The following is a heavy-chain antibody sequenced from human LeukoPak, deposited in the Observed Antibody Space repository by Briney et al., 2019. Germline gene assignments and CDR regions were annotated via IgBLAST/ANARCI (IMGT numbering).Heavy chain of an antibody. CDR2: ISDTGGNT. D-gene: IGHD3-22*01. CDR3: ATLVFDSSGYSYFDY. CDR1: GFTFSRYA. J-gene: IGHJ4*02. Sequence: GGSLRLSCAASGFTFSRYAMSWVRQAPGKGLEWLSAISDTGGNTYYTDSVKGLFTISRDNSRNTLYLQMNSLRVEDTAFYYCATLVFDSSGYSYFDYWGQGTLVTVSP. V-gene: IGHV3-23*01.